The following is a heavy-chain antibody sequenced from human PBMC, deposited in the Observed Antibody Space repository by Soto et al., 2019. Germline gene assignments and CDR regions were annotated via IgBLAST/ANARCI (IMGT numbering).Heavy chain of an antibody. CDR2: INHSRST. D-gene: IGHD2-8*02. V-gene: IGHV4-34*01. CDR1: GGSFRGYY. Sequence: PWETLSLTCAVYGGSFRGYYWSWIRQPPGKGLEWIGEINHSRSTNYNPSLKSRLTISVDTSKNQFSLKLSSVTAADTAVYYCARGLLLYWGQGTLVTVSS. J-gene: IGHJ4*02. CDR3: ARGLLLY.